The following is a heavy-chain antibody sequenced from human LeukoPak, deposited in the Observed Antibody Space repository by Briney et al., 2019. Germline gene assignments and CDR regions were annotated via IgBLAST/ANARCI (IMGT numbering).Heavy chain of an antibody. V-gene: IGHV1-2*02. J-gene: IGHJ4*02. Sequence: GASVKVSCKASGYTFTGYYMHWVRQAPGQGLEWMGWINPNSGGTNYAQKFQGRVTMTRDTSISTAYMELSRLRSDDTAVYYCARDSTRGIVGATNWGQGTLVTVSS. CDR2: INPNSGGT. CDR1: GYTFTGYY. D-gene: IGHD1-26*01. CDR3: ARDSTRGIVGATN.